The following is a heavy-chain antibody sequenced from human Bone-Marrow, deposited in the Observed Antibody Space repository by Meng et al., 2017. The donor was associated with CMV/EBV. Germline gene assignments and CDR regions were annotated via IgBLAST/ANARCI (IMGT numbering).Heavy chain of an antibody. CDR2: IYYSGST. Sequence: SETLSLTCTVSGGSISSYYWSWIRQPPGKGLEWIGYIYYSGSTNYNPSLKSRVTISVDTSKNQFSLKLSSVTAADTAVYYCEREHSSRWYGWYFDLWGRGTLVTVSS. J-gene: IGHJ2*01. CDR1: GGSISSYY. V-gene: IGHV4-59*01. D-gene: IGHD6-13*01. CDR3: EREHSSRWYGWYFDL.